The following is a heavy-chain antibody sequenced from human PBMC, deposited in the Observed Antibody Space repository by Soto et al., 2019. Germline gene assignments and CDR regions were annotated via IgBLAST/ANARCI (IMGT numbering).Heavy chain of an antibody. CDR3: ARDSDDSSGYYLLGVYYFDY. J-gene: IGHJ4*02. Sequence: PGGSLRLSCAASGFTFSSYSMNWVRQAPGKGLEWVSYISSSSSTIYYADSVKGRFTISRDNAKNSLYLQMNSLRAEDTAAYYCARDSDDSSGYYLLGVYYFDYWGQGTLVTVSS. CDR1: GFTFSSYS. CDR2: ISSSSSTI. D-gene: IGHD3-22*01. V-gene: IGHV3-48*01.